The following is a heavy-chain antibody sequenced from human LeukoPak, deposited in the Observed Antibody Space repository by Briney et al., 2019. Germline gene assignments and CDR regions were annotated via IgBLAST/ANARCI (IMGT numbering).Heavy chain of an antibody. J-gene: IGHJ4*02. Sequence: ASVKVSCKASGYIFTNHGMSWVRQAPGQGLEWMGWISAYNGNTNYAQKLQGRVTMTTDTSTSTAYMELRSLRSDDTAVYYCARGVEHDSSSFFDYWGQGTLVTVSS. V-gene: IGHV1-18*01. CDR1: GYIFTNHG. D-gene: IGHD3-22*01. CDR2: ISAYNGNT. CDR3: ARGVEHDSSSFFDY.